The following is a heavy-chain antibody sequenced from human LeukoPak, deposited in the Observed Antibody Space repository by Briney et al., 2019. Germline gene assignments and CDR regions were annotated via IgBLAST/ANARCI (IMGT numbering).Heavy chain of an antibody. D-gene: IGHD2-2*01. CDR3: AKDARSTSSGDFFDY. CDR2: VIGSGVST. V-gene: IGHV3-23*01. Sequence: GGSLRLSCAASGFTFPAYAMSWVRQAPGKGLEWVSGVIGSGVSTYYADSVKGRFTLSRDNSRNTLYLQMNSLRAEDTAVYYCAKDARSTSSGDFFDYWGQGTLVTVSS. CDR1: GFTFPAYA. J-gene: IGHJ4*02.